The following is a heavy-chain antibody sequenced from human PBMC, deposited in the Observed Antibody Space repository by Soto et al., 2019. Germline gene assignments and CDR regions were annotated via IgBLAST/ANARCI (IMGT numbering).Heavy chain of an antibody. D-gene: IGHD6-6*01. CDR1: GSTSTAFC. V-gene: IGHV1-2*02. Sequence: ARLPVFCPAAGSTSTAFCLHWVRQAPGPGLEWMGWVNTNNGDTSHAQNIQDRVTRTRDTGISKAYMELTSLRSDGTAVYYCARPTLAREFVYWGQGTLGTVS. J-gene: IGHJ4*02. CDR3: ARPTLAREFVY. CDR2: VNTNNGDT.